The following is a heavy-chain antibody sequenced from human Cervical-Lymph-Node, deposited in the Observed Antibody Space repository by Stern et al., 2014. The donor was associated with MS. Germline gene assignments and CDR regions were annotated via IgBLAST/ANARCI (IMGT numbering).Heavy chain of an antibody. J-gene: IGHJ3*02. CDR3: ARPSSAWYENAFDI. D-gene: IGHD6-19*01. CDR2: IHPTNSET. CDR1: GYRFTDYW. V-gene: IGHV5-51*01. Sequence: VQLVQSGAEVKKPGESLKISCQGSGYRFTDYWIGWVRQMPGKGLEWIGFIHPTNSETIYSPSFQGQVTISADKSISTVYLQWSSLKASDTAMYYCARPSSAWYENAFDIWGQGTMVTVSS.